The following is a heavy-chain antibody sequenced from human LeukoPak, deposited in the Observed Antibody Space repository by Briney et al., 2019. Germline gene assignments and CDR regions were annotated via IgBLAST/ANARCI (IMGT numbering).Heavy chain of an antibody. J-gene: IGHJ4*02. CDR1: GFTFSSFW. CDR2: MNIDGSEK. V-gene: IGHV3-7*03. Sequence: PGGSLRLSCAASGFTFSSFWMGWVRQTPGKRLEWVANMNIDGSEKYYADSVKGRFTISRDNSKNTLYLQMNSLRAEDTAVYYCAKSEDFDYWGQGTLVTVSS. D-gene: IGHD1-14*01. CDR3: AKSEDFDY.